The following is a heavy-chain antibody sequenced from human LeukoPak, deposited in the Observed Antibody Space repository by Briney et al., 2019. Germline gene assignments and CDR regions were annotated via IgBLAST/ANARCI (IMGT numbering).Heavy chain of an antibody. Sequence: SETLSLTCTVAGDSISTQYWTWVRQPPGKGREWVGFSHYSGSTYYSPSLQSRVTMSVDTSTNQFFLKLYSVTAADTAVYYCARLGNCGDDCYSADYWGQGILATVSS. CDR3: ARLGNCGDDCYSADY. CDR1: GDSISTQY. V-gene: IGHV4-59*08. D-gene: IGHD2-21*02. CDR2: SHYSGST. J-gene: IGHJ4*02.